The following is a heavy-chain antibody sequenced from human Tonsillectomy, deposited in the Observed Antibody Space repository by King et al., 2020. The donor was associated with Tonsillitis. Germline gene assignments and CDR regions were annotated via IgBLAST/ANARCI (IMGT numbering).Heavy chain of an antibody. J-gene: IGHJ5*02. Sequence: QLQESGPGLVKPSETLSLTCAVSGYSIRSGYYWGWIRQPPGKGLEWIGSIYHSGSTYYNPSLKSRVTISVDTPKNQFSLKLSSVTAADTAVYYWAGHYTGAGLVGIVSAVCDPWGQGTLVTVPS. V-gene: IGHV4-38-2*01. CDR1: GYSIRSGYY. CDR2: IYHSGST. D-gene: IGHD2-2*01. CDR3: AGHYTGAGLVGIVSAVCDP.